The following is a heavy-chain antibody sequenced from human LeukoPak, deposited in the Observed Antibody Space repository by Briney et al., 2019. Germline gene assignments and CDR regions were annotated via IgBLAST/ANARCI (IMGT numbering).Heavy chain of an antibody. Sequence: SVKVPCKASGGTFSSYAISWVRQAPGQGLEWMGGIIPIFGTANYAQKFQGRVTITADESTSTAYMELSSLRSEDTAVYYCARDQGDCSSTSCYEGPPYYYYGMDVWGKGATVTVSS. D-gene: IGHD2-2*01. CDR2: IIPIFGTA. CDR3: ARDQGDCSSTSCYEGPPYYYYGMDV. V-gene: IGHV1-69*01. J-gene: IGHJ6*04. CDR1: GGTFSSYA.